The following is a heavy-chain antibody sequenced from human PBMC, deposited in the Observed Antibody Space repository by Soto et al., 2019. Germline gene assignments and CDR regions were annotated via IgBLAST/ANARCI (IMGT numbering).Heavy chain of an antibody. Sequence: PGGSLRLSCAASGFTFSSYSMNWVRQAPGKGLEWVSAISAKGDITSYADSVNGRFTISRDNSKNTLSLQLNSLRAEDTAVYYCAKSPRRGYEPPWDYWGQGTQVTVSS. D-gene: IGHD5-12*01. CDR2: ISAKGDIT. CDR3: AKSPRRGYEPPWDY. CDR1: GFTFSSYS. V-gene: IGHV3-23*01. J-gene: IGHJ4*02.